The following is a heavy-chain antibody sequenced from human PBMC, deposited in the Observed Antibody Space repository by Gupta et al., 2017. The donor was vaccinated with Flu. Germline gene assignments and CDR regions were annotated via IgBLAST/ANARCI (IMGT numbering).Heavy chain of an antibody. J-gene: IGHJ4*02. CDR2: LVGSGVT. Sequence: EVQLLESGGGLVEPGGSLRLSCAASGFTFTYYAMSWVRQAPGKGLEWVSGLVGSGVTYYTDSVKGRFTISRDKSNHTLFLQMNSLRADDTAVYYCAKGGNWDSISYFDYWGQGALVTVSS. CDR3: AKGGNWDSISYFDY. D-gene: IGHD1-1*01. V-gene: IGHV3-23*01. CDR1: GFTFTYYA.